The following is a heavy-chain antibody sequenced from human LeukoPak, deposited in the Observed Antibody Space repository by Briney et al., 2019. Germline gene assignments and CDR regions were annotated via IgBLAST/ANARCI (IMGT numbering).Heavy chain of an antibody. CDR1: GGSISSGGYY. CDR3: AALNQPLYERAAPFDY. CDR2: IYYSGST. J-gene: IGHJ4*02. Sequence: NPSQTLSLTCTVSGGSISSGGYYWSWIRQHPGKGLEWIGYIYYSGSTYYNPSLKSRVTISVDTSKNQFSLKLSSVTAADTAVYYCAALNQPLYERAAPFDYWGQGTLVTVSS. D-gene: IGHD2-2*02. V-gene: IGHV4-31*03.